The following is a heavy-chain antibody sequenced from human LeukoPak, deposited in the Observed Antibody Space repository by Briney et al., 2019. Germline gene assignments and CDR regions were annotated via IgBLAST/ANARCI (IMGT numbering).Heavy chain of an antibody. CDR2: ISWNSGSI. CDR1: GFTFDDYA. CDR3: ARSGVRLGELSCDY. V-gene: IGHV3-9*01. Sequence: PGGSLRLSRAASGFTFDDYAMHWVRQAPGKGLEWVSGISWNSGSIGYVDSVKGRFTISRDNAKNSLYLQMNSLRAEDTAVYYCARSGVRLGELSCDYWGQGTLVTVSS. J-gene: IGHJ4*02. D-gene: IGHD3-16*02.